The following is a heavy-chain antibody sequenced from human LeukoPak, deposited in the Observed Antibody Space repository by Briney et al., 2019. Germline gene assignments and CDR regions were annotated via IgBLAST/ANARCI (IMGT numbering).Heavy chain of an antibody. J-gene: IGHJ4*02. Sequence: GRSLRLSCAASGFTFSSYGMHWVRQAPGKGLEWVANIKQDGSEKYYVDSVKGRFTISRDNAKNSLYLQMNSLRAEDTAVYYCARDAAIFDYWGQGTLVTVSS. D-gene: IGHD5-24*01. V-gene: IGHV3-7*01. CDR1: GFTFSSYG. CDR2: IKQDGSEK. CDR3: ARDAAIFDY.